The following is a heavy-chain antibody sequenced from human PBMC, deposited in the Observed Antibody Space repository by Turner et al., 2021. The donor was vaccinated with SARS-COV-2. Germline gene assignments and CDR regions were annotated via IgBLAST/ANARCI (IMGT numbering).Heavy chain of an antibody. J-gene: IGHJ6*02. CDR3: ARSRYTYGSYYYYGMDV. CDR2: MNPNSGST. D-gene: IGHD5-18*01. CDR1: GYTFTSYD. V-gene: IGHV1-8*01. Sequence: QVQLVQSGAEVKKPGASVKVSCKASGYTFTSYDINWVRQATGQGLEWMGWMNPNSGSTGYAQKFQGRVTMTRNTSISTAYMELSSLRSDDTAVYYCARSRYTYGSYYYYGMDVWGQGTTFTVSS.